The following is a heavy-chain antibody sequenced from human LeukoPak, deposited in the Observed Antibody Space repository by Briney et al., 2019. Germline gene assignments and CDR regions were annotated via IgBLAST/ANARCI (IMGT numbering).Heavy chain of an antibody. V-gene: IGHV5-10-1*01. Sequence: GESLKISCKGSGYRFTSYWISWVRQMPGKGLDWMGSIDPSDSYTNYSPSFQGHVTISGDKSISTAYLQWSSLKASDTAMYYCARRKKGELLIDYWGQGTLVTVSS. CDR3: ARRKKGELLIDY. D-gene: IGHD3-10*01. CDR2: IDPSDSYT. J-gene: IGHJ4*02. CDR1: GYRFTSYW.